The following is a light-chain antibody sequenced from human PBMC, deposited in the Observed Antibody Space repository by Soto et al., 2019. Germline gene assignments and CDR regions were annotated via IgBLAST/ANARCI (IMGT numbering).Light chain of an antibody. Sequence: QSALTQPPSASGSPGQSVTISCTGTSSDVGGYNYVSWYQQHPGKAPKLMIYEVSKLPSGVPDRFSGSKSGNTASLTVSGLQAEDESDYYCISYAGSNLLYVFGTGTELTVL. J-gene: IGLJ1*01. CDR1: SSDVGGYNY. CDR3: ISYAGSNLLYV. V-gene: IGLV2-8*01. CDR2: EVS.